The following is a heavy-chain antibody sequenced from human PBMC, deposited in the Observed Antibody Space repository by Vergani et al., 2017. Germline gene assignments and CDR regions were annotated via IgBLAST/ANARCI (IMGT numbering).Heavy chain of an antibody. CDR1: GGPISSYY. D-gene: IGHD3-10*01. CDR2: FYYSGST. CDR3: SRAHSGGWFAP. Sequence: QVQLQEAGPGLVKPSETLSRTCTVAGGPISSYYWSWIRQRPGKGLEWIGYFYYSGSTNYNPPLKSRVTISVDTSKNQFYLKLSSVTAAETAVYYCSRAHSGGWFAPWGQGSLVSVSS. V-gene: IGHV4-59*01. J-gene: IGHJ5*01.